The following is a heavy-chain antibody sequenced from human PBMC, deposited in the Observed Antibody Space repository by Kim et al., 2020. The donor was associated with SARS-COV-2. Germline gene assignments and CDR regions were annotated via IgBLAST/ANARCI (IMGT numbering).Heavy chain of an antibody. CDR2: IHYSGST. J-gene: IGHJ6*01. D-gene: IGHD3-16*02. Sequence: SETLSLTCTVSGGSISSYYWSWIRQPPGKGLEWIGYIHYSGSTNYNPSLKSRVTISVDTSKNQFSLKLSSVTAADTAAYYCSRLSLSVWGSYRYGMDVRG. V-gene: IGHV4-59*08. CDR1: GGSISSYY. CDR3: SRLSLSVWGSYRYGMDV.